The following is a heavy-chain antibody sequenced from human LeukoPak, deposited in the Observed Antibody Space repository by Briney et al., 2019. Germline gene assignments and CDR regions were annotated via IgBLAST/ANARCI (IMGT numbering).Heavy chain of an antibody. Sequence: ASVKVSCKASGYTFTSYAMHWVRQAPGQRLEWMGWINGGNGNTKYSQKLQGRVTITRDTSASTAYMELRSLRSEDTAAYYCAYYYGSGSYYYGMDVWGQGTTVTVSS. D-gene: IGHD3-10*01. V-gene: IGHV1-3*01. CDR3: AYYYGSGSYYYGMDV. CDR1: GYTFTSYA. J-gene: IGHJ6*02. CDR2: INGGNGNT.